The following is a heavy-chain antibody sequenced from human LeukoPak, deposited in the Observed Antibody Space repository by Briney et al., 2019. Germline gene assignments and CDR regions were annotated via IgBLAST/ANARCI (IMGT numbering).Heavy chain of an antibody. V-gene: IGHV5-51*01. CDR1: GHSFTTYW. J-gene: IGHJ4*02. D-gene: IGHD5-12*01. Sequence: GKSLKISCKHFGHSFTTYWIGWVRQMPGKGLEWMGIIYPGDSDTRYSPSFQGQVTISADKSITTAYLQWSGLKASDTAMYYCAKQAGSGYSGYYFNYWGQGTLVTVSS. CDR2: IYPGDSDT. CDR3: AKQAGSGYSGYYFNY.